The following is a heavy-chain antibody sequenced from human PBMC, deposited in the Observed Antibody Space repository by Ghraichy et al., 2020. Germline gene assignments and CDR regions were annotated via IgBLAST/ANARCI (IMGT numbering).Heavy chain of an antibody. CDR2: IIPIFGTA. J-gene: IGHJ3*02. Sequence: SVKVSCKASGGTFSSYAISWVRQAPGQGLEWMGGIIPIFGTANYAQKFQGRVTITADESTSTAYMELSSLRSEDTAVYYCARGGRDYYDSSGELNGDIWGQGTMVTVSS. D-gene: IGHD3-22*01. V-gene: IGHV1-69*13. CDR1: GGTFSSYA. CDR3: ARGGRDYYDSSGELNGDI.